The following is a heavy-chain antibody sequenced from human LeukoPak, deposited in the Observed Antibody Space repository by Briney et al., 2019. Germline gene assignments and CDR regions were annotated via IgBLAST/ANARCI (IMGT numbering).Heavy chain of an antibody. V-gene: IGHV1-69*13. CDR3: AREYYSGYDSGDY. CDR1: GGTFSSYA. D-gene: IGHD5-12*01. Sequence: SVKVSCKASGGTFSSYAISWVRQAPGQGLEWMGGIIPIFGTANYAQKFQGRVTITADESTSTAYMELSSLRSEDTVVYYCAREYYSGYDSGDYWGQGTLVTVSS. J-gene: IGHJ4*02. CDR2: IIPIFGTA.